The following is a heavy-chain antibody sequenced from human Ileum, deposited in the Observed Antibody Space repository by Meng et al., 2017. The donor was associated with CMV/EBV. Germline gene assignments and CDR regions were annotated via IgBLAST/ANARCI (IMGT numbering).Heavy chain of an antibody. CDR1: GFTFSSYG. J-gene: IGHJ4*02. CDR3: ARGVVSADYDFWSGG. Sequence: GGSLRLSCAASGFTFSSYGMTWVRQAPGKGLEWVSGMSGSGGSTYYADSVKGRFTISRDNAKNSLYLQMNSLRAEDTAVYYCARGVVSADYDFWSGGWGQGTLVTVSS. D-gene: IGHD3-3*01. V-gene: IGHV3-23*01. CDR2: MSGSGGST.